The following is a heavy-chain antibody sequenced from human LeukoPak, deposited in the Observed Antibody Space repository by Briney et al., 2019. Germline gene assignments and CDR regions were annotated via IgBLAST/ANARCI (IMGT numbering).Heavy chain of an antibody. Sequence: GASVKVSCTASGYTLTSFGISWVRQAPGQGLEWMGWISAYNGNTNYAQKLQGRVTMTTDTSTSTAYMELRSLRSDDTAVYYCARDFDHFYMDVWGKGTTVTVSS. CDR1: GYTLTSFG. V-gene: IGHV1-18*01. CDR2: ISAYNGNT. J-gene: IGHJ6*03. CDR3: ARDFDHFYMDV.